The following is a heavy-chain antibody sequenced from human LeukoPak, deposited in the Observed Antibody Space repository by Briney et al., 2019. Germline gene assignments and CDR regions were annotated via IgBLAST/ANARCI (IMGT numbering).Heavy chain of an antibody. D-gene: IGHD6-19*01. V-gene: IGHV3-7*01. CDR3: ARDLYSSGWYIGFDY. CDR2: IKQDGSEK. CDR1: TFTFSNYW. Sequence: PGGSLRLSCAASTFTFSNYWMSWVRQAPGKGLEWVANIKQDGSEKYYVDSVKGRFTISRDNAKTSLYLQMNNLRAEDTAVYYCARDLYSSGWYIGFDYWGQGTLVTVSS. J-gene: IGHJ4*02.